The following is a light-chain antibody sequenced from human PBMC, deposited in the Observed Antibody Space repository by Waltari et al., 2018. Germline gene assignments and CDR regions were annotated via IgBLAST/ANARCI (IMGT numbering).Light chain of an antibody. J-gene: IGKJ3*01. V-gene: IGKV1-27*01. CDR2: RAS. Sequence: DIEMTQSPSSLSASVGDRVTITCRASHDISTFLAWYQQRPGKLPKLLIYRASTLQSGVPSRFSGSGSGTDFTLAISSLQSEDVATYYCQKYDSAPLTFGPGTKVEIK. CDR3: QKYDSAPLT. CDR1: HDISTF.